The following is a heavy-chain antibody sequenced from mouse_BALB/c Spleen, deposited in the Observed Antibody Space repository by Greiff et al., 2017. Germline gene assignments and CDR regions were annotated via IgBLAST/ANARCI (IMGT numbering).Heavy chain of an antibody. J-gene: IGHJ1*01. CDR2: ISSGSSTI. CDR1: GFTFSSFG. CDR3: ARSSDGYFHFDV. D-gene: IGHD2-3*01. V-gene: IGHV5-17*02. Sequence: EVMLVESGGGLVQPGGSRKLSCAASGFTFSSFGMHWVAYISSGSSTIYYADTVKGRFTISRDNPKNTLFLQMTSLRSEDTAMYYCARSSDGYFHFDVWGAGTTVTVSS.